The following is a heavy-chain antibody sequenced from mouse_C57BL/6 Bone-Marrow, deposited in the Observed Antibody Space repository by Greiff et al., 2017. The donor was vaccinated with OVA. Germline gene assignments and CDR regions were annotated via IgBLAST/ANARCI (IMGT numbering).Heavy chain of an antibody. V-gene: IGHV5-9*01. J-gene: IGHJ1*03. Sequence: DVQLVESGGGLVKPGGSLKLSCAASGFTFSSYTMSWVRQTPEKRLEWVATISGGGGNTYYPDSVKGRFTISRDNAKNTLYLQMSSLRSEDTALYYCARQRYGSSLGGYFDVWGTGTTVTVSS. CDR3: ARQRYGSSLGGYFDV. CDR2: ISGGGGNT. CDR1: GFTFSSYT. D-gene: IGHD1-1*01.